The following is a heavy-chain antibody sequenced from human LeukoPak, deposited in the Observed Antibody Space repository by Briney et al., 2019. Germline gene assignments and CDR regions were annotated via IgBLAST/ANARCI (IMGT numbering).Heavy chain of an antibody. Sequence: GASVKVSCKVSGYTLTELSMHWVRQAPGKGLEWMGGFDPEDGETIYAQKFQGRVTMTEDTSTDTAYMELSSLRSEGTAVYYCAVYDSSGYSTPDGFDYWGQGTLVTVSS. D-gene: IGHD3-22*01. CDR3: AVYDSSGYSTPDGFDY. V-gene: IGHV1-24*01. J-gene: IGHJ4*02. CDR2: FDPEDGET. CDR1: GYTLTELS.